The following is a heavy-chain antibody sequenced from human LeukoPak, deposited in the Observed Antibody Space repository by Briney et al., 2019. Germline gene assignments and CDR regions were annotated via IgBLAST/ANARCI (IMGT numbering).Heavy chain of an antibody. Sequence: SQTLSLTCTVFGGSISSGGYYWSWIRQHPGKGLEWIGYTYYSGSSYYNPSLKSRVNTSVDTSKNQFSLKLSSVTAADTAVYYCARGGGTGGSGFGYWGQGTLVTVSS. D-gene: IGHD2-15*01. V-gene: IGHV4-31*03. CDR3: ARGGGTGGSGFGY. CDR2: TYYSGSS. J-gene: IGHJ4*02. CDR1: GGSISSGGYY.